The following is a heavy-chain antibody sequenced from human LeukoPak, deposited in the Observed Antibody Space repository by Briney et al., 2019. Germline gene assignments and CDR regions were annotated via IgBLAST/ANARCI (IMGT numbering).Heavy chain of an antibody. CDR3: ARSMGESGYSQFYPFDC. D-gene: IGHD3-16*01. V-gene: IGHV1-69*05. CDR2: IIPIFGTA. CDR1: GGTFSSYA. Sequence: GSSVKVSCKASGGTFSSYAISWVRQAPGQGLEWMGGIIPIFGTANYAQKFQGRVTITTDESTSTAYMELSSLKSEDTAVYYCARSMGESGYSQFYPFDCWGQGTLVTVSS. J-gene: IGHJ4*02.